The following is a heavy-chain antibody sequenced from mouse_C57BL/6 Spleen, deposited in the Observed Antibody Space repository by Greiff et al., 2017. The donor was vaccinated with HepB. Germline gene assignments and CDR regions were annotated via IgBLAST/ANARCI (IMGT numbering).Heavy chain of an antibody. CDR1: GYTFTSYW. CDR3: ARDYSKEYFDV. D-gene: IGHD2-5*01. J-gene: IGHJ1*03. Sequence: QVQLQQPGAELVKPGASVKLSCKASGYTFTSYWMHWVKQRPGQGLEWIGMIHPNSGSTNYNEKFKSKATLTVDKSSSTAYRQLSSLTSEDSAVYYCARDYSKEYFDVWGTGTTVTVSS. CDR2: IHPNSGST. V-gene: IGHV1-64*01.